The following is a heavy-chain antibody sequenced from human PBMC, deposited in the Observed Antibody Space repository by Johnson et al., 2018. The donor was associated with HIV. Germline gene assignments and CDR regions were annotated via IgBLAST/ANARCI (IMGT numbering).Heavy chain of an antibody. CDR2: INSDGSST. V-gene: IGHV3-74*02. D-gene: IGHD5-24*01. CDR3: ARGEMATTYHAAFDI. J-gene: IGHJ3*02. Sequence: VQLMESGGGLVQPGGSLRLSCAASGFTFSTYWMHWVRQAPGKGLVWISRINSDGSSTNYADSVKGRFTISRDNAKNSLYLQMNSLRAEDTAVYYCARGEMATTYHAAFDIWGQGTMVTVSS. CDR1: GFTFSTYW.